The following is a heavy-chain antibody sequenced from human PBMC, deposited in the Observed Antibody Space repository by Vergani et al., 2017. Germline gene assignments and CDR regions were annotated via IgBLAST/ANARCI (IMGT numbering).Heavy chain of an antibody. Sequence: QVQLQESGPGLVKPSQTLSLTCTVSGGSISSGGYYWSWIRQHPGKGLEWIGYSYYSGSTYYNPSLKSRVTISVDTSKNQFSLKLRSVTAADTAVYYCARAPIYCSSTSCYLDAFDIWGQGTMVTVSS. D-gene: IGHD2-2*01. J-gene: IGHJ3*02. V-gene: IGHV4-31*03. CDR1: GGSISSGGYY. CDR2: SYYSGST. CDR3: ARAPIYCSSTSCYLDAFDI.